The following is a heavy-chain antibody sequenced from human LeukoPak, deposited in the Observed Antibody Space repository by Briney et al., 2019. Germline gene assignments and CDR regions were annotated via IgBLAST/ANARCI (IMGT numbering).Heavy chain of an antibody. V-gene: IGHV3-30-3*01. CDR1: GFTFSSYA. D-gene: IGHD4-23*01. CDR3: ASYGGNPRAFDY. J-gene: IGHJ4*02. Sequence: QPGRSLRLSCAASGFTFSSYAMHWVRQAPGKGLEWVAVISYDGSNKYYADSVKGRFTISRDNSKNTLYLQMNSLRAEDTAVYYCASYGGNPRAFDYWGQGTLVTVPS. CDR2: ISYDGSNK.